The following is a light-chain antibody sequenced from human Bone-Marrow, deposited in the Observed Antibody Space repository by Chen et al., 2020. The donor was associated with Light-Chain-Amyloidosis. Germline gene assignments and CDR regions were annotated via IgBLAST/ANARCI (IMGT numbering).Light chain of an antibody. CDR1: SGSIATNY. V-gene: IGLV6-57*01. J-gene: IGLJ3*02. CDR3: QSYQGSSQVV. Sequence: NFMLTQPHSVSESPGKTVIISCTRSSGSIATNYVQWYQQRPGSSPTTVIYEDDQRPSGVPDRFSGSIDRSSNSASLTSSGLKTADGADYYGQSYQGSSQVVFGGGTKLTVL. CDR2: EDD.